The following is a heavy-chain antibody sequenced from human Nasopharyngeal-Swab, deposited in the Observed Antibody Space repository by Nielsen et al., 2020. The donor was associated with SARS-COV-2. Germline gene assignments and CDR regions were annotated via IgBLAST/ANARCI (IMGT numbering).Heavy chain of an antibody. CDR3: ARAGVRDDLSYDYGMDV. CDR2: IDSDGNIT. V-gene: IGHV3-74*01. CDR1: GFTFSNYW. Sequence: GGSLRLSCAASGFTFSNYWMHWVRQAPGKGLVWVSRIDSDGNITTYADSVKGRFTISRDNAKDTLYLQMDSLRAEDTALYYCARAGVRDDLSYDYGMDVWGQGTTVTVSS. D-gene: IGHD3-3*01. J-gene: IGHJ6*02.